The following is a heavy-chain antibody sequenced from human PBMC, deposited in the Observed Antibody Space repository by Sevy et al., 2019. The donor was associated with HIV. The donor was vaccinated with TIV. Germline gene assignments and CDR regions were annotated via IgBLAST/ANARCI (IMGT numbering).Heavy chain of an antibody. CDR1: GFSFNKYG. J-gene: IGHJ4*02. CDR2: IAYDGGNK. D-gene: IGHD1-26*01. CDR3: AKIPAGGSYFSYFDS. V-gene: IGHV3-30*18. Sequence: GGSLRLSCAASGFSFNKYGMHWVRQAPGEGLEWVAVIAYDGGNKYYTDSVKGRFTISRDNSKNTLYLHMNSLRAEDTAVYYCAKIPAGGSYFSYFDSWGQGTLVTVSS.